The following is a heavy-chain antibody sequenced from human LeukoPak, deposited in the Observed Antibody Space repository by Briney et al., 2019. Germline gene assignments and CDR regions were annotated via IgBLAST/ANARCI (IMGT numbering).Heavy chain of an antibody. Sequence: SETLSLTCTVSAGSISSYYWSWLRLPPGKGLEWIGYIYYTGATYYNPSLKSRVTISLDTSKNQFSLKLSSVTAADAAVYYCARAGYSYGTGYYFDYWGQGALVTVSS. V-gene: IGHV4-59*01. D-gene: IGHD5-18*01. CDR1: AGSISSYY. CDR2: IYYTGAT. CDR3: ARAGYSYGTGYYFDY. J-gene: IGHJ4*02.